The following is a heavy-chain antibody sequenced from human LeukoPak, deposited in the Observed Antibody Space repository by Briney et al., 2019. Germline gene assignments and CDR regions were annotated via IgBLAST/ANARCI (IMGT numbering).Heavy chain of an antibody. CDR1: GYAFTSYY. D-gene: IGHD6-19*01. CDR3: ARGVVAVAGTLDY. V-gene: IGHV1-46*01. CDR2: INPSGGST. Sequence: ASVKVSCKASGYAFTSYYMHWVRQAPGQGLEWLGIINPSGGSTSYAQKFQGRVTMTRDMSTSTVYMELSSLRSEDTAVYYCARGVVAVAGTLDYWGQGTLVTVSS. J-gene: IGHJ4*02.